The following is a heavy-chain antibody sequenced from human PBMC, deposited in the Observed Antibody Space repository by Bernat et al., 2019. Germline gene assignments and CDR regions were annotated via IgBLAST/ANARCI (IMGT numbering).Heavy chain of an antibody. J-gene: IGHJ4*02. CDR1: GFTFSSYA. V-gene: IGHV3-64*01. D-gene: IGHD2-15*01. CDR3: ARGRPLVAEPYFDY. CDR2: ISSNGGST. Sequence: EVQLVESGGGLVQPGGSQRLSCAASGFTFSSYAMHWVRQAPGKGLEYVSAISSNGGSTYYANSVKGRFTISRDNSKNTLYLQMGSLRAKDMAVYYCARGRPLVAEPYFDYWGQGTLVTVSS.